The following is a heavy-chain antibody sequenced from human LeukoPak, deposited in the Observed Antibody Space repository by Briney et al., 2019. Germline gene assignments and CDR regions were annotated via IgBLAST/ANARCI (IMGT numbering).Heavy chain of an antibody. V-gene: IGHV3-74*01. CDR1: GFTLRSYW. CDR2: INSDGSST. Sequence: GGSLRLSCAASGFTLRSYWMHWVRQAPGKGLVWVSRINSDGSSTNYADSAKGRFTISRDNAKNTLYMQMNSLRAEDTAVYYCATESGSGTYSFGYWGQGTLVTVSS. D-gene: IGHD3-10*01. J-gene: IGHJ4*02. CDR3: ATESGSGTYSFGY.